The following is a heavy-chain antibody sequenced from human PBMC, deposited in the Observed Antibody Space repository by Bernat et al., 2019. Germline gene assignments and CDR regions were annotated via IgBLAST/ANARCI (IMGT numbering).Heavy chain of an antibody. CDR1: DGSFSGYY. CDR3: ARGPLIMITFGGVIVDAFDI. Sequence: QVQLQQWGAGLLKPSETLSLTCAVYDGSFSGYYWSWIRQPPGKGLEWIGEINHSGSTNYNPSLKSRVTISLDTSKTQFSLKLSSMTAADTAVYYCARGPLIMITFGGVIVDAFDIWGQGTMVTVSS. V-gene: IGHV4-34*02. D-gene: IGHD3-16*02. J-gene: IGHJ3*02. CDR2: INHSGST.